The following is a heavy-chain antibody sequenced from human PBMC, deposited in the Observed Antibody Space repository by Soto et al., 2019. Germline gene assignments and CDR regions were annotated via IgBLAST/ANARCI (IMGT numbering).Heavy chain of an antibody. CDR1: GFTFSSYS. CDR3: AKDRWDPEDSYYFDY. J-gene: IGHJ4*02. CDR2: ISGSGART. Sequence: PGGSLRLSCAASGFTFSSYSMNWVRQAPGKGLEWVSGISGSGARTHYADSVKGRFTISRDNSKNTLYLQMKSLRAEDTAIYYCAKDRWDPEDSYYFDYWGQGTLVTVSS. D-gene: IGHD1-26*01. V-gene: IGHV3-23*01.